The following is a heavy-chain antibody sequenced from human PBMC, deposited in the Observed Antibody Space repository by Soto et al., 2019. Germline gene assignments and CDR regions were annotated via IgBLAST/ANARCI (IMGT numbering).Heavy chain of an antibody. CDR3: ARQVFVRYYYGSGRLDV. Sequence: QLQLQESGPGLVKPSETLSLTCTVSGGSISSSSYYWGWIRQPPGKGLEWIGSIYYSGSTYYNPSLKSRVTISVDTSKNQFSLTLSSVTAADTAVYYCARQVFVRYYYGSGRLDVWGKGTTVTVSS. D-gene: IGHD3-10*01. J-gene: IGHJ6*04. CDR1: GGSISSSSYY. CDR2: IYYSGST. V-gene: IGHV4-39*01.